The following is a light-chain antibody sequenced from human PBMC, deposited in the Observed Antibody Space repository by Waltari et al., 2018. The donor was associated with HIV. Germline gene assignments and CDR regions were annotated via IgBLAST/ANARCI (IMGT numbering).Light chain of an antibody. CDR3: QSYDSSLNVI. Sequence: QSVLTQPPSVSGAPGQRVTISCTGSNSNIGAGYGVHWYQHLPGAAPNLLIYDINNRPSVVPDRFSGSKSGTSASLAITGLQVEDEGDYFCQSYDSSLNVIFGGGTKLTVL. CDR1: NSNIGAGYG. CDR2: DIN. V-gene: IGLV1-40*01. J-gene: IGLJ2*01.